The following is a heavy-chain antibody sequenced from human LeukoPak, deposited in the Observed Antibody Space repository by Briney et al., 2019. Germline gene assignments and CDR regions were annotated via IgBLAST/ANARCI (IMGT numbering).Heavy chain of an antibody. V-gene: IGHV4-59*08. Sequence: KPSEPLSLTCTVSGGSISSYYWSWIRQPPEKGLEWIGYIYYSGSTNYHPSLKSRVAISVDTSKNQFSLKLSSVTAADTAVYYCARHWTEDSSGYYPFDIWGQGTMVTVSS. CDR3: ARHWTEDSSGYYPFDI. D-gene: IGHD3-22*01. CDR2: IYYSGST. CDR1: GGSISSYY. J-gene: IGHJ3*02.